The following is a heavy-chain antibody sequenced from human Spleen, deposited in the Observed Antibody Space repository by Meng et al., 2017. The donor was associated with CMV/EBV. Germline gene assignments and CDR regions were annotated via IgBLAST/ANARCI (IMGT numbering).Heavy chain of an antibody. Sequence: SETLSLTCTVSGGSISSSSYYWGWIRQPPGKGLEWIGSIYYSGSTYYNPSLKSRVTISIDTSKNQFSLKLSSATAADTAVYYCARGRTLVAAITYNWFDPWGQGTLVTVSS. D-gene: IGHD2-15*01. CDR2: IYYSGST. CDR3: ARGRTLVAAITYNWFDP. CDR1: GGSISSSSYY. V-gene: IGHV4-39*07. J-gene: IGHJ5*02.